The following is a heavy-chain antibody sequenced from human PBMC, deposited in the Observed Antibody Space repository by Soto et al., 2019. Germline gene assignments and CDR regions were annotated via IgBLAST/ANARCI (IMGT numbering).Heavy chain of an antibody. J-gene: IGHJ5*02. CDR2: ISAYNGNT. CDR3: ARVPQHITMVRGRSRWFDP. Sequence: QVQLVQSGAEVKKPGASVKVSCKASGYTFTSYGISWVRQAPGQGLEWMGWISAYNGNTNYAQKLQGRVTMTTDTSSSTAYMELRSLRSDDTDVYYSARVPQHITMVRGRSRWFDPWGQGTLVTVSS. V-gene: IGHV1-18*01. CDR1: GYTFTSYG. D-gene: IGHD3-10*01.